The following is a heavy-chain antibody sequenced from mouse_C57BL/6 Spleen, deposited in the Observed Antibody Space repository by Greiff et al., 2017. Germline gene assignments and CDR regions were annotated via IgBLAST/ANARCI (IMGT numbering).Heavy chain of an antibody. CDR1: GCTFTSYW. D-gene: IGHD2-3*01. V-gene: IGHV1-64*01. CDR3: ARGDDGYYDAMDY. CDR2: IHPNSGST. Sequence: VQLQQPGAELVKPGASVKLSCKASGCTFTSYWMHWVKQRPGQGLEWIGMIHPNSGSTNYNEKFKSKATLTVDKSSSTAYMQLSSLTSEDSAVYYCARGDDGYYDAMDYWGQGTSVTVSS. J-gene: IGHJ4*01.